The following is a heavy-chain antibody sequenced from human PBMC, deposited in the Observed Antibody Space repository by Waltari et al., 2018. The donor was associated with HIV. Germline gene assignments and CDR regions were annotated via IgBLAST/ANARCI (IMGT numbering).Heavy chain of an antibody. J-gene: IGHJ4*02. CDR2: ISGSGGST. Sequence: EVQLLESGGGLVQPGGSLRLSCAASGFTFSSYAMSWVRQAPGRGLEWVSAISGSGGSTYYADSVKGRFTISRDNSKNTLYLQMNSLRAEDTAVYYCAKEAPVVGSGWYDPRDFDYWGQGTLVTVSS. CDR1: GFTFSSYA. D-gene: IGHD6-19*01. V-gene: IGHV3-23*01. CDR3: AKEAPVVGSGWYDPRDFDY.